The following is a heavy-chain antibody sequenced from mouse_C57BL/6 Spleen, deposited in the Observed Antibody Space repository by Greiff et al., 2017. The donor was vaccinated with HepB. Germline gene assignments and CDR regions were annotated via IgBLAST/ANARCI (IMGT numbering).Heavy chain of an antibody. Sequence: DVQLQESGPGLVKPSQSLSLTCSVTGYSITSGYYWNWIRQFPGNKLEWMGYISYDGSNNYNPSLKNRISITRDTSKNQFFLKLNSVTTEDTATYYCASIDGSSYGDSLDYWGQGTTLTVSS. D-gene: IGHD1-1*01. CDR1: GYSITSGYY. CDR3: ASIDGSSYGDSLDY. CDR2: ISYDGSN. J-gene: IGHJ2*01. V-gene: IGHV3-6*01.